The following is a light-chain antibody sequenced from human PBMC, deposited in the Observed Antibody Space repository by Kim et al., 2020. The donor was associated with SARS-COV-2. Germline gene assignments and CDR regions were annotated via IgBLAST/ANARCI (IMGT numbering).Light chain of an antibody. CDR1: QSVSSN. Sequence: VSQGERATHSCRASQSVSSNVAWYQQKPGQAPRLLIYGASTRATGIPSRFSGSGSGTEFTLTVSSLQSEDFAVYYCQQYNNWLMYTFGQGTKLEI. CDR3: QQYNNWLMYT. CDR2: GAS. V-gene: IGKV3-15*01. J-gene: IGKJ2*01.